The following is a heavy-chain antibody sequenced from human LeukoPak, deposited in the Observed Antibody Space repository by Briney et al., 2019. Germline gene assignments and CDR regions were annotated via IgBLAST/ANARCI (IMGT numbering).Heavy chain of an antibody. Sequence: SETLSLTCTVSGGSISSFYWNWIRQPPGKGLEWLGYIYYRGSSNYNPSLKSRITISVDTSKNQFSLNLSSVTAADTAVYYCARHRGYSSGLFEYWGQGTLVTVSS. J-gene: IGHJ4*02. CDR3: ARHRGYSSGLFEY. CDR1: GGSISSFY. D-gene: IGHD6-19*01. CDR2: IYYRGSS. V-gene: IGHV4-59*08.